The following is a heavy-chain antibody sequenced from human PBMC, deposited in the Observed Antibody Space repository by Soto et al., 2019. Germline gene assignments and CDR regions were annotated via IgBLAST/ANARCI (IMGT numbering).Heavy chain of an antibody. CDR2: IIPIFGTA. J-gene: IGHJ6*02. V-gene: IGHV1-69*13. CDR3: ARGGPDIVVVPAAIGVSYNYGMDV. CDR1: GGTFSSYA. D-gene: IGHD2-2*02. Sequence: SVKVSCKASGGTFSSYAISWVRQAPGQGLEWMGGIIPIFGTANYAQKFQGRVTITADESRSTAYMELSSLRSEDRAGYYCARGGPDIVVVPAAIGVSYNYGMDVWCRGTTVTVSS.